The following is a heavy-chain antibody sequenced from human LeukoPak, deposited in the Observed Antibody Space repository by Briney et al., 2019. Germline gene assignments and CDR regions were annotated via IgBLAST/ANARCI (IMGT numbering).Heavy chain of an antibody. CDR2: VHHTGVT. Sequence: SETLSLTCSVSGGSVSNANYYWSWVRQPPGKGLEYVGYVHHTGVTNYNPSLRGRVTVSMDASKNQFYLKLNSVTAADTAIYYCVRSATIAVFRYGMDVWGQGTTVTVSS. J-gene: IGHJ6*02. D-gene: IGHD5-24*01. V-gene: IGHV4-61*01. CDR1: GGSVSNANYY. CDR3: VRSATIAVFRYGMDV.